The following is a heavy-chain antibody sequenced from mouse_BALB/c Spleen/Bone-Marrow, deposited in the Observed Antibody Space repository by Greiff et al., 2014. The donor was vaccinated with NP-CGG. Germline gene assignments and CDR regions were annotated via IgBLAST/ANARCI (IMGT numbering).Heavy chain of an antibody. Sequence: LVKTGASVKISCKASDYSFTDYYMHWVKQTHGKSLEWIGYISCYNGATSYNQKFKGKATFTVDTSSSTAYMQLSSLKSDDSAVYYCARAEGIYYYGSSYAWANGGQATSV. J-gene: IGHJ4*01. V-gene: IGHV1S34*01. CDR3: ARAEGIYYYGSSYAWAN. CDR2: ISCYNGAT. CDR1: DYSFTDYY. D-gene: IGHD1-1*01.